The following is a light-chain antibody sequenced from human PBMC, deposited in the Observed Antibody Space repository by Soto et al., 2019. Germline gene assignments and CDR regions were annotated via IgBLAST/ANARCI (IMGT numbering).Light chain of an antibody. CDR1: QSVYSN. J-gene: IGKJ4*01. V-gene: IGKV3-15*01. CDR2: ESS. CDR3: QQYQSWPRT. Sequence: PGERATLSCRASQSVYSNLAWYQQKPGQTPRLLIYESSTRATGIPARFSGGGSGTEFTLTISSLQSEDFADYFCQQYQSWPRTFGGGTKVEIK.